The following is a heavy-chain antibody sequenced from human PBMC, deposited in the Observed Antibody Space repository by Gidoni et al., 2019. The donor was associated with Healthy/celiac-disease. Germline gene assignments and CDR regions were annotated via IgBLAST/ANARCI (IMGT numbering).Heavy chain of an antibody. CDR1: GGSISRGGYY. Sequence: QVQLQESGPGLAKPSQTLSLTRTVSGGSISRGGYYWSWIRQHPGKGLEWIGYIYYSGSTYYNPSLKSRVTISVDTSKNQFSLKLSSVTAADTAVYYCARVIAAGHNYYFDYWGQGTLVTVSS. J-gene: IGHJ4*02. V-gene: IGHV4-31*03. D-gene: IGHD6-13*01. CDR2: IYYSGST. CDR3: ARVIAAGHNYYFDY.